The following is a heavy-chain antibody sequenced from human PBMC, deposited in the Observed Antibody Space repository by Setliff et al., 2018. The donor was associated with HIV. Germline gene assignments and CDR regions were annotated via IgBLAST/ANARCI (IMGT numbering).Heavy chain of an antibody. CDR3: GGNGYYSIDY. V-gene: IGHV4-59*02. D-gene: IGHD3-22*01. CDR2: IHHSGGT. Sequence: SETLSLTCTVSDDSVSTFYWNWIRQPPGKGLEWIGYIHHSGGTQYNPSLMRRLTMSVDSSKNQFSLSLSSVTAADTAVYYCGGNGYYSIDYWGQGTLVTVSS. CDR1: DDSVSTFY. J-gene: IGHJ4*02.